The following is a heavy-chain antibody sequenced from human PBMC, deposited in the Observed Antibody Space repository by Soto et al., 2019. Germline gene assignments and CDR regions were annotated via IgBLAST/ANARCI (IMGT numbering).Heavy chain of an antibody. CDR2: ISSSGSTT. D-gene: IGHD4-4*01. CDR3: ERDKYSNYVNYFDP. CDR1: GFTFRDYY. J-gene: IGHJ5*02. V-gene: IGHV3-11*01. Sequence: GGSLRLSCAGSGFTFRDYYMGWIRQAPGKGLEWVSYISSSGSTTYYAASVKGRFTISRDNARNSLYLQMTSLRAEDTAIYYCERDKYSNYVNYFDPWGQGTLVTVSS.